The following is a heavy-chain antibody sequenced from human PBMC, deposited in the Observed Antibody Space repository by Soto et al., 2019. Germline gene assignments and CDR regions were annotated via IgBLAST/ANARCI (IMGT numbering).Heavy chain of an antibody. V-gene: IGHV4-59*01. D-gene: IGHD4-17*01. CDR1: GGSISSYY. Sequence: LSLTCTVSGGSISSYYWSWIRQPPGKGLEWIGYIYYSGSTNYNPSLKSRVTISVDTSKNQFSLKLSSVTAADTAVYYCARETLRHWFDPWGQGTLVTVSS. CDR3: ARETLRHWFDP. CDR2: IYYSGST. J-gene: IGHJ5*02.